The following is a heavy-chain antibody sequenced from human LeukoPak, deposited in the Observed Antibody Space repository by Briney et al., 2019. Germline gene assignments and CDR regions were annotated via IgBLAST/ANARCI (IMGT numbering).Heavy chain of an antibody. D-gene: IGHD3-22*01. J-gene: IGHJ3*02. Sequence: SETLSLTCTVSGGSISSSSYYWGWIRQPPGKGLEWIGYIYYSGSTNYNPSLKSRVTISVDTSKNQFSLKLSSVTAADTAVYYCAREYDYYDSSGYRALNAFDIWGQGTMVTVSS. CDR2: IYYSGST. CDR1: GGSISSSSYY. CDR3: AREYDYYDSSGYRALNAFDI. V-gene: IGHV4-61*01.